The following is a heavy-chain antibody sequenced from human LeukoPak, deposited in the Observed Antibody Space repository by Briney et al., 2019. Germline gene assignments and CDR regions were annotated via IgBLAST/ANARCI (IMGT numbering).Heavy chain of an antibody. J-gene: IGHJ6*03. Sequence: GGSLRLSCAASGFTFSSYAMSWVRQAPGKGLEWVSAISGSGGSTYYADSVKGRFTISRDNSKNTLYLQMNSLRAEDTAVYYCAKNIAAADSSGYYYYYMDVWGKGTTVTVSS. CDR3: AKNIAAADSSGYYYYYMDV. CDR2: ISGSGGST. V-gene: IGHV3-23*01. D-gene: IGHD6-13*01. CDR1: GFTFSSYA.